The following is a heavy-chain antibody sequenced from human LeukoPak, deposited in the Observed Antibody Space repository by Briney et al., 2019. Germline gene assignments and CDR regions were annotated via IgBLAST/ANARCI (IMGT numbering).Heavy chain of an antibody. V-gene: IGHV6-1*01. J-gene: IGHJ4*02. Sequence: SQTLSLTCAISGDSVSTTSAGWNWIRQSPSRGLEWLGRAYYNSNWYYNYAVSVKSRITIDPDTSKNQFSLQLSSVTPEDTAVYYCARGYYCDSWGQGTLVTVSS. CDR2: AYYNSNWYY. CDR3: ARGYYCDS. CDR1: GDSVSTTSAG.